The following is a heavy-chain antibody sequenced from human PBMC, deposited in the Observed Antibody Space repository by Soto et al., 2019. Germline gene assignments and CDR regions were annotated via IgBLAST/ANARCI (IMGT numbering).Heavy chain of an antibody. D-gene: IGHD2-2*01. CDR3: AKGLGIVVVPAAARFDP. CDR2: ISGSGGST. J-gene: IGHJ5*02. CDR1: GFTFSSYA. V-gene: IGHV3-23*01. Sequence: EVQLLESGGGLVQPGGSLRLSCAASGFTFSSYAMSWVRQAPGKGLEWVSAISGSGGSTYYADSVKGRFTISRDNSKNTRYLQMNSLRAEDTAVYYCAKGLGIVVVPAAARFDPWGQGTLVTVSS.